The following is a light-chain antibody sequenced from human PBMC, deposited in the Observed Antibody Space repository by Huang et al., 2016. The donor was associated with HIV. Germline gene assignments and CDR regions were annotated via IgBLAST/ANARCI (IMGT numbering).Light chain of an antibody. V-gene: IGKV3-11*01. Sequence: EIVLTQSPATLSLSPGERATLYCRASQSVSSHLAWYQHRPGQPPRLLIFDASTRAPAVPGRLSGSGSGTDVTLTIDSLEPDDFAVYYCQQRSSWPPTFGQGTKLEIK. CDR2: DAS. CDR1: QSVSSH. CDR3: QQRSSWPPT. J-gene: IGKJ2*01.